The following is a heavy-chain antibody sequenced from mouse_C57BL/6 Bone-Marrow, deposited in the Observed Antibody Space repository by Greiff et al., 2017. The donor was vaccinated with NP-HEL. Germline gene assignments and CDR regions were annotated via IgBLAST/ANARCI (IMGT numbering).Heavy chain of an antibody. V-gene: IGHV1-64*01. CDR1: GYTFTSYW. CDR2: IHPNSGST. J-gene: IGHJ3*01. Sequence: VQLQQPGAELVKPGASVKLSCKASGYTFTSYWMHWVKQRPGQGLEWIGMIHPNSGSTNYNEKFKSKATLTVDKSSSTAYMQLSSLSSEDSAVYYCARNDYGSSYEAWFAYWGQGTLVTVSA. CDR3: ARNDYGSSYEAWFAY. D-gene: IGHD1-1*01.